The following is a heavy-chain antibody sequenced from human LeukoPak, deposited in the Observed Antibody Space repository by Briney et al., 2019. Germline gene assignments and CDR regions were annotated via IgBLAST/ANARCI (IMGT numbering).Heavy chain of an antibody. V-gene: IGHV1-18*01. Sequence: GASVKVSCKASGYTFTYNDISWVRQAPGQGLEWMGWISTYNGNTNYAQKLQGRVTMTTDTSTSTAYMELRSLRSDDTAVYYCARDGAAAGNDYWGQGTLVTVSS. D-gene: IGHD6-13*01. CDR3: ARDGAAAGNDY. CDR1: GYTFTYND. J-gene: IGHJ4*02. CDR2: ISTYNGNT.